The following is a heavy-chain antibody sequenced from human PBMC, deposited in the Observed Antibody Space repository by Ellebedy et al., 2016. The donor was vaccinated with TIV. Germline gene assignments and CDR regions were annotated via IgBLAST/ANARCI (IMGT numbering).Heavy chain of an antibody. CDR2: IYYSGST. J-gene: IGHJ5*02. CDR3: ARDQGVTMISPRRWFDP. D-gene: IGHD3-22*01. V-gene: IGHV4-59*01. Sequence: MPSETLSLTCTVSGGSISSYYWSWIRQPPGKGLEWIGYIYYSGSTNYNPSLKSRVTISVDTSKNQFSLKLSSVTAADTAVYYCARDQGVTMISPRRWFDPWGQGTLVTVSS. CDR1: GGSISSYY.